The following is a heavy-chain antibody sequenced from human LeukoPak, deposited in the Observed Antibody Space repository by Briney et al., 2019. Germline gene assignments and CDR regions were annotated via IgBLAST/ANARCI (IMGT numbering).Heavy chain of an antibody. Sequence: SVKVSCKASGGTFSSYAISWVRQAPGQALEWMGRIIPIFGTANYAQKFQGRVTITTDESTSTAYMELSSLRSEDTAVYYCARDEMYYYDSSYWFDPWGQGTLVTVSS. D-gene: IGHD3-22*01. CDR2: IIPIFGTA. J-gene: IGHJ5*02. V-gene: IGHV1-69*05. CDR3: ARDEMYYYDSSYWFDP. CDR1: GGTFSSYA.